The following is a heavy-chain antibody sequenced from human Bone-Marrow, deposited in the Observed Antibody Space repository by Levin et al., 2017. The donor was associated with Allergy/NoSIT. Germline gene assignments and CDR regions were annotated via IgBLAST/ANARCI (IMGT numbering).Heavy chain of an antibody. V-gene: IGHV3-30*04. Sequence: PGGSLRLSCAASGFTFSSYAMHWVRQAPGKGLEWVAVISYDGSNKYYADSVKGRFTISRDNSKNTLYLQMNSLRAEDTAVYYCARDRVAILNEQWLVGHGMDVWGQGTTVTVSS. J-gene: IGHJ6*02. CDR1: GFTFSSYA. D-gene: IGHD6-19*01. CDR3: ARDRVAILNEQWLVGHGMDV. CDR2: ISYDGSNK.